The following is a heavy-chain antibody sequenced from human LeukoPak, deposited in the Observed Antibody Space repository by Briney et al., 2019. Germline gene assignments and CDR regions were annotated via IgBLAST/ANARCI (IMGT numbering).Heavy chain of an antibody. CDR3: AGGKKVVVTSFDY. Sequence: GGSLRLSCAASGFTLSSYVMHWVRQVPGKGLDWVAVKDYCADSVKGRFTVSRDNSKNTLYLQMNSLRAEDTAVYYCAGGKKVVVTSFDYWGQGTLVTVSS. V-gene: IGHV3-33*08. CDR2: KD. D-gene: IGHD3-22*01. CDR1: GFTLSSYV. J-gene: IGHJ4*02.